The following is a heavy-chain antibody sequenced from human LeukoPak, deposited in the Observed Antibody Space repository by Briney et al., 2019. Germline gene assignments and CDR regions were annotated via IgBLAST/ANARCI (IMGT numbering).Heavy chain of an antibody. CDR2: ISWNSGSI. CDR3: AKDMTGYSSSWGFDY. Sequence: PGGSLRLSCAASGFTFDDFAVHWVRQAPGKGLEWVSGISWNSGSIGYADSVKGRFTISRDNAKNSLYLQMHSLRTEDTALYYCAKDMTGYSSSWGFDYWGQGTLVTVSS. J-gene: IGHJ4*02. V-gene: IGHV3-9*01. CDR1: GFTFDDFA. D-gene: IGHD6-13*01.